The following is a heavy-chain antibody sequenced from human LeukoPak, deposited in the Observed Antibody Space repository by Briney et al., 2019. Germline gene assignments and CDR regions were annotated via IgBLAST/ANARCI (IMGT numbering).Heavy chain of an antibody. D-gene: IGHD1-1*01. CDR3: ARGVERIDY. J-gene: IGHJ4*02. V-gene: IGHV6-1*01. CDR1: GDSVSSNSAA. CDR2: TFYRSKWYN. Sequence: SQTPSLTCAISGDSVSSNSAAWNWVRQSPERGLEWLGSTFYRSKWYNEYAVSVKGRITINPDTSKNQFSLQVNSVTPDDTAVYYRARGVERIDYWGQGTLVTVSS.